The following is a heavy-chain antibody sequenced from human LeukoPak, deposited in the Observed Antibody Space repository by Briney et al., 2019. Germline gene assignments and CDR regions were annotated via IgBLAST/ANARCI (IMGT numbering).Heavy chain of an antibody. CDR2: IRYDGSNK. CDR3: ARGHYYGSGSYGNWFDP. Sequence: GGSLRLSCAASGFTFSSYGMHWVRQAPGKGLEWVAFIRYDGSNKYYADSVKGRFTISRDNSKNTLYLQMNSLRSEDTAVYYCARGHYYGSGSYGNWFDPWGQGTLVTVSS. J-gene: IGHJ5*02. V-gene: IGHV3-30*02. D-gene: IGHD3-10*01. CDR1: GFTFSSYG.